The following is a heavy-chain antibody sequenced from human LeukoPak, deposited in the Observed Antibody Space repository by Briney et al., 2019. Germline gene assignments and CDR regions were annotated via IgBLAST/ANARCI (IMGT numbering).Heavy chain of an antibody. V-gene: IGHV5-51*01. D-gene: IGHD4/OR15-4a*01. Sequence: GESLKVSCKGFGYSFTSYWSGWVRQMRGKGLEWMGIIYPGDSDTRYSLSFQGQVTISAAKSITTAYLQWNSLKASDTAMYYCARAYDASWGAFGVWGQGTMVTVSS. CDR3: ARAYDASWGAFGV. J-gene: IGHJ3*01. CDR1: GYSFTSYW. CDR2: IYPGDSDT.